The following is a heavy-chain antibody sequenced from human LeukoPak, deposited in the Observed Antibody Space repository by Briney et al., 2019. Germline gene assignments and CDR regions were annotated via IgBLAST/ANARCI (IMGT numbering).Heavy chain of an antibody. V-gene: IGHV4-59*12. Sequence: PSETLSLTCTVSGGSIRSYYWSWIRQPPGKGLEWIGYIYYSGSTNYNPSLKSRVTISVDTSKNQFSLKLSSVTAADTAAYYCASRVDTAMAPFDYWGQGTLVTVSS. D-gene: IGHD5-18*01. CDR3: ASRVDTAMAPFDY. CDR2: IYYSGST. CDR1: GGSIRSYY. J-gene: IGHJ4*02.